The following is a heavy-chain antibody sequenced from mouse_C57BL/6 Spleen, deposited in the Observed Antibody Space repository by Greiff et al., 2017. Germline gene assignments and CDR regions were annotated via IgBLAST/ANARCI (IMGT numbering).Heavy chain of an antibody. V-gene: IGHV5-6*01. CDR2: ISSGGSYT. D-gene: IGHD1-1*01. J-gene: IGHJ4*01. Sequence: EVKLVESGGDLVKPGGSLKLSCAASGFTFSSYGMSWVRQTPDKRLEWVATISSGGSYTYYPDSVKGRFTISRDNAKNTLYLQMSSLKSEGTAMYYCARLGGSSSYAMDYWGQGTSVTVSS. CDR1: GFTFSSYG. CDR3: ARLGGSSSYAMDY.